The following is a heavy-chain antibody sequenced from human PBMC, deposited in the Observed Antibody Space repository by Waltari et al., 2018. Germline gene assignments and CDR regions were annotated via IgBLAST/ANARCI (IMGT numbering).Heavy chain of an antibody. V-gene: IGHV1-8*01. CDR2: MKPNRGNT. CDR3: AREVDYGDLALHYYYYYGMDV. CDR1: GYTFTSYD. J-gene: IGHJ6*02. Sequence: QVQLVQSGAEVKKPGASVKVSCKASGYTFTSYDINWVRQATGQGLEWMGWMKPNRGNTGYAQKCQGRVTMTRNTSISTAYMELSSLRSEDTAVYYCAREVDYGDLALHYYYYYGMDVWGQGTTVTVSS. D-gene: IGHD4-17*01.